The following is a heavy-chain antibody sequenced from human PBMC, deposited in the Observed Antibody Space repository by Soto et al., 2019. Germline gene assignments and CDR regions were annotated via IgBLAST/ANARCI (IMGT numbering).Heavy chain of an antibody. CDR2: IGTRSDI. CDR1: GFTLSTYS. V-gene: IGHV3-21*02. D-gene: IGHD2-21*02. Sequence: EVQLVESGGGLVKPGGSLRLSCVASGFTLSTYSMNWVRQAPGKGLEWVSTIGTRSDIYYAESVKGRFTISRDNAKNSLSLQMNSLRVEDTAVYYCAREETAWPLAYGLDVW. CDR3: AREETAWPLAYGLDV. J-gene: IGHJ6*01.